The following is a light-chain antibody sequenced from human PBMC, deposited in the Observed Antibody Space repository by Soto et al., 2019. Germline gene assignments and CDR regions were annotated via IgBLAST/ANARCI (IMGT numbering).Light chain of an antibody. CDR2: RAS. Sequence: EIVLTQSPDTLSLSPGESATLSCGASQSVSSRYLAWYQQKPGQAPRLLIYRASNRATGIPDRFSGSGSGTDFHLTISRLEPEDLAVFYCQQYDDSITFGPGTRLEIE. CDR1: QSVSSRY. V-gene: IGKV3-20*01. J-gene: IGKJ5*01. CDR3: QQYDDSIT.